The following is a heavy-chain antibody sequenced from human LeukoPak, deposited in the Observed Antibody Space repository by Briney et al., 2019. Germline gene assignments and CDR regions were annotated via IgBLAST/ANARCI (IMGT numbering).Heavy chain of an antibody. V-gene: IGHV4-59*01. CDR2: AHYSGTA. D-gene: IGHD5-24*01. CDR3: ASGDIEMATISDY. CDR1: GDSINNYY. J-gene: IGHJ4*02. Sequence: SETLSLTCTVSGDSINNYYWSWIRQPPGKGLEWVGYAHYSGTATYNPSLKSRVSMSIDTSKNQFSLRLSSVTASDTAVYYCASGDIEMATISDYWGQGSLVTVSS.